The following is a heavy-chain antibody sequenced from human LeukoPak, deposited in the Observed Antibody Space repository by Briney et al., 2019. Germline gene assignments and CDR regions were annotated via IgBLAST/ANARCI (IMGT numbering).Heavy chain of an antibody. V-gene: IGHV3-21*01. CDR2: ISSSSSYI. CDR3: ARKDGAFDI. CDR1: GFTFSSYS. Sequence: GGSLRLSCAASGFTFSSYSMNLVRQAPGKGLGWVSSISSSSSYIYYADAVKGRFTISRDNAKNSLYLQMNSLRAEDTAVYYCARKDGAFDIWGQGTMVTVSS. J-gene: IGHJ3*02. D-gene: IGHD2-15*01.